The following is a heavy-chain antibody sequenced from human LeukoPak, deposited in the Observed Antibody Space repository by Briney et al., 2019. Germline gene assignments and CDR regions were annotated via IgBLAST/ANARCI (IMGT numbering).Heavy chain of an antibody. CDR2: ISGSGGST. D-gene: IGHD4-17*01. J-gene: IGHJ5*02. CDR1: GITFRSYA. CDR3: AKSGDYGDLNWFDP. Sequence: PGGSLRLSCAASGITFRSYAMSWVRQAPGKGLEWVSAISGSGGSTYYADSVKGRFTISRDNSKNTLYLQMNSLRAEDTAVYYCAKSGDYGDLNWFDPWGQGTLVTVSS. V-gene: IGHV3-23*01.